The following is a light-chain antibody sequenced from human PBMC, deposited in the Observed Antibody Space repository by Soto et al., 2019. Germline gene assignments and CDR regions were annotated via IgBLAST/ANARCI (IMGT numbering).Light chain of an antibody. J-gene: IGKJ5*01. V-gene: IGKV3-11*01. CDR2: DAS. CDR1: QSVSSY. CDR3: QQRSSWPLIT. Sequence: EIVLTQSPATLSLSPGDRATLSCRASQSVSSYLAWYQQKPGQAPRLLIYDASNRATGIPARFSGSGSGTAFTLTISSLEPEDFAVYYCQQRSSWPLITFGQGTRLEMK.